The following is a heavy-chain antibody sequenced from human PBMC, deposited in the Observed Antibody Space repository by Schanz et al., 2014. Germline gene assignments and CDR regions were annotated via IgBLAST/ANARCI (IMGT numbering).Heavy chain of an antibody. J-gene: IGHJ6*02. Sequence: EVQLVESGGGLVKPGGSLRLSCAASGFSIRNHDMHWVRQATGAGLEWVSAIGTAGDTFYLDSVKGRFTISRDNSKNTLYLQMNSLRAEDTSVYFCARVRRRIATPSTPSFRNYYYYAMDVWGQGTTVTVSS. CDR2: IGTAGDT. CDR1: GFSIRNHD. D-gene: IGHD6-13*01. CDR3: ARVRRRIATPSTPSFRNYYYYAMDV. V-gene: IGHV3-13*04.